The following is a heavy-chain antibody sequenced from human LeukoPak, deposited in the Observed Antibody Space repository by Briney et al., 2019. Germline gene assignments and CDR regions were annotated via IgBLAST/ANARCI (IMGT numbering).Heavy chain of an antibody. CDR3: ARDKTSSGWYAGFDY. V-gene: IGHV1-46*01. CDR2: INPSGGST. J-gene: IGHJ4*02. D-gene: IGHD6-19*01. Sequence: ASVKVSCKASGYTFTSYYMHWVRQAPGQGLEWMGIINPSGGSTSYAQKFQGRGTMTRDTSTSTVYMELGSLRSEDTAVYYCARDKTSSGWYAGFDYWGQGTLVTVSS. CDR1: GYTFTSYY.